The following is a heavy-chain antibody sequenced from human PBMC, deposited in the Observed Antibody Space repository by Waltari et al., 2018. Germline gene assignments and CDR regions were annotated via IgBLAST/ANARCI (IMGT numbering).Heavy chain of an antibody. V-gene: IGHV4-59*01. CDR1: GGSISSYS. CDR2: IYYCGSI. D-gene: IGHD3-9*01. CDR3: ERGYDIKTPIFDY. J-gene: IGHJ4*02. Sequence: QVQLQESGPGLVKPSETLSLTCTVSGGSISSYSWSWIRQPPGKGLEWIGYIYYCGSINDHPILQSRVTISVETSKNQFSTKLSSVTAADTAVYYCERGYDIKTPIFDYLGQGTLVTVSS.